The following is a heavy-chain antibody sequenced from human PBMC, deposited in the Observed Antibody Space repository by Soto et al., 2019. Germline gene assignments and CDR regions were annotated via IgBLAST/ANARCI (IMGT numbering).Heavy chain of an antibody. D-gene: IGHD2-21*02. J-gene: IGHJ3*02. Sequence: EEQLAQSGAEVKKPGESLKISCKASGYSFSDYWIGWVRQMPGKGLEWMGIIYPFDSDTRHSPSFQGQVTISADKSIRTAYLQWSSLKASDTAMYYCARRVVTSIEGFDIWGQGTMVTVSS. CDR2: IYPFDSDT. CDR1: GYSFSDYW. V-gene: IGHV5-51*01. CDR3: ARRVVTSIEGFDI.